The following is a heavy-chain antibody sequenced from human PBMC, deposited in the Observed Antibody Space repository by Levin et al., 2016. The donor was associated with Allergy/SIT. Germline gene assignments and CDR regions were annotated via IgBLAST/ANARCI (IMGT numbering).Heavy chain of an antibody. V-gene: IGHV3-74*03. D-gene: IGHD3-22*01. Sequence: GESLKISCLGSGFTFSSFWTHWLRQAPGKGLVWVARISSDGRTTKYADSVKGRFIISRDNAKNTLYLQMNSLRVEDTAMYYCARAEITVVVTGHPFDLWGQGTLVTVAS. CDR2: ISSDGRTT. CDR1: GFTFSSFW. CDR3: ARAEITVVVTGHPFDL. J-gene: IGHJ3*01.